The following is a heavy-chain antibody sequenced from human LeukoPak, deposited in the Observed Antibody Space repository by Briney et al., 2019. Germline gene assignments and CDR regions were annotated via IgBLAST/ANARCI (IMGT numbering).Heavy chain of an antibody. J-gene: IGHJ4*02. Sequence: SDTLSLTCAVSGYSISSSNWWGWIRQPPGKGLEWIGYIYYSGSAYYNPSLKSRVTMSVDTSKNQFSLKLSSVTAVDTAVYYCARSSGYGSTFFDYWGQGTLVTVSS. CDR2: IYYSGSA. D-gene: IGHD5-12*01. CDR3: ARSSGYGSTFFDY. V-gene: IGHV4-28*01. CDR1: GYSISSSNW.